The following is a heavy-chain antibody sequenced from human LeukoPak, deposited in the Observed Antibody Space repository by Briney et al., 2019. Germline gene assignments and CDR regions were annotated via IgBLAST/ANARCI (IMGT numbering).Heavy chain of an antibody. CDR1: GVTFSSYS. V-gene: IGHV3-48*01. CDR2: ISSSSSTI. J-gene: IGHJ4*02. Sequence: GGSLRLSCAASGVTFSSYSMNWVRQAPGKGLEWVSYISSSSSTIYYADSVKGRFTISRDNAKNSLYLQMNSLRAEDTAVYYCARDRYGYVYWGQGTLVTVSS. CDR3: ARDRYGYVY. D-gene: IGHD5-18*01.